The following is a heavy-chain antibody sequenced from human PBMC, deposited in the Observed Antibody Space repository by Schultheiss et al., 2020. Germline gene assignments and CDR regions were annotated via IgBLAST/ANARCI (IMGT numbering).Heavy chain of an antibody. CDR2: ISSSGSTI. Sequence: GESLKISCAASGFTFDDYGMSWVRQVPGKGLEWVSYISSSGSTIYYADSVKGRFTISRDNSKNTLYLQMNSLRAEDTAVYYCAREGGSRKRIYYYCYMDVWGQGTTVTVSS. CDR1: GFTFDDYG. J-gene: IGHJ6*02. D-gene: IGHD2-15*01. CDR3: AREGGSRKRIYYYCYMDV. V-gene: IGHV3-48*01.